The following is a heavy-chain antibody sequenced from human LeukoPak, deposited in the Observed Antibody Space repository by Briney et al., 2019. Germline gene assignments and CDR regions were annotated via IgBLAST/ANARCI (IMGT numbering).Heavy chain of an antibody. D-gene: IGHD6-13*01. CDR2: INHSGST. CDR3: ARGSQQQLAIYYFDY. CDR1: GGSFSGYY. V-gene: IGHV4-34*01. Sequence: SETLSLTCAVHGGSFSGYYWSWIRQPPGKGLEWIGEINHSGSTNYNPSLKSRVTISVDTSKNQFSLKLSSVTAVDTAVYYCARGSQQQLAIYYFDYWGQGTLVTVSS. J-gene: IGHJ4*02.